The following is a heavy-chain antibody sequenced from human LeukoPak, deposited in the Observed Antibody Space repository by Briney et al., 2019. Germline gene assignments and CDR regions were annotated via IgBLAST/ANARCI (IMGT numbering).Heavy chain of an antibody. CDR2: ISGNGGVI. CDR3: ARDPRTVRI. V-gene: IGHV3-11*04. D-gene: IGHD1-1*01. Sequence: GGSLRLSCAAAGFTFSDNYMTWVRQAPGKGLEWLSYISGNGGVIQYADSVKGRFTISRDNAKNLLYLQMDSLRVEDTAIYYCARDPRTVRIWGQGTLVTVSS. J-gene: IGHJ4*02. CDR1: GFTFSDNY.